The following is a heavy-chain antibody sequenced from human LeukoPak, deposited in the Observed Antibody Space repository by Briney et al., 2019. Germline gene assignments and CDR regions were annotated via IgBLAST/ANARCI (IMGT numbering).Heavy chain of an antibody. CDR1: GFTFSNYW. CDR2: IKHDGSDK. V-gene: IGHV3-7*01. J-gene: IGHJ4*02. CDR3: ARGGHRQKEF. Sequence: GGSLRLSCSASGFTFSNYWMTWVRQSPGKGLEWVAIIKHDGSDKYCVDSVKGRFTISRDNAKNSLYLQMSSLRAEDTAVYYCARGGHRQKEFWGQGTLVTISS. D-gene: IGHD3-10*01.